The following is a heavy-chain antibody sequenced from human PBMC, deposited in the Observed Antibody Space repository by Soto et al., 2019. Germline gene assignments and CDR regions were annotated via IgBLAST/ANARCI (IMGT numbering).Heavy chain of an antibody. CDR3: AKSGHCSGGACSYYFDY. V-gene: IGHV3-43*01. CDR2: ISWDGGTT. J-gene: IGHJ4*02. Sequence: EVQLVESGGIVVQPGGSLRLSCVASGFNFDDYTMHWVRQAPGKGLEWVSLISWDGGTTYHADSVKGRFTVSRDNSKNSLYLQMNSLRAEDTAFYYCAKSGHCSGGACSYYFDYWGQGTLVTVSS. CDR1: GFNFDDYT. D-gene: IGHD2-15*01.